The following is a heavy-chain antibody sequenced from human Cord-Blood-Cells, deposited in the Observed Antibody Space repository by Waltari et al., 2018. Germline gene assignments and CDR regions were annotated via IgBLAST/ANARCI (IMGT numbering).Heavy chain of an antibody. CDR2: ISSSSSYI. V-gene: IGHV3-21*01. CDR1: GFTFSSYS. CDR3: AREGVAAANDY. J-gene: IGHJ4*02. Sequence: EVQLVESGGGLVKPGGSLRLSCAASGFTFSSYSMNWVRQAPGKGLEWVSSISSSSSYIYYADSGKGRFTISRDNAKNSLYLQMNSLRAGDTAVYYCAREGVAAANDYWGQGTLVTVSS. D-gene: IGHD6-13*01.